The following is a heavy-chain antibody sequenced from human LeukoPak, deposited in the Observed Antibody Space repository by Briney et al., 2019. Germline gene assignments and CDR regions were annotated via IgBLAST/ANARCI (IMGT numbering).Heavy chain of an antibody. CDR3: ARVSGYYGSGRPPSGRSYYYMDV. CDR2: INHSGST. D-gene: IGHD3-10*01. V-gene: IGHV4-34*01. CDR1: GGSFSGYY. J-gene: IGHJ6*03. Sequence: SETLSLTCAVYGGSFSGYYWSWIRQPPGKGLEWIGEINHSGSTNYNPSLESRVTISVDTSKNQFSLKLSSVTAADTAVYYCARVSGYYGSGRPPSGRSYYYMDVWGKGTTVTVSS.